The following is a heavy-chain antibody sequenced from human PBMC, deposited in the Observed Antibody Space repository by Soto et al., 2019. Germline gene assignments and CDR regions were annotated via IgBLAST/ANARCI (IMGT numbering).Heavy chain of an antibody. CDR2: ISYDESNK. CDR3: AREDGYNYYSYYGMDV. J-gene: IGHJ6*02. Sequence: GGSLRLSCAASGFTFSSYAMHWVRQAPGKGLEWVAVISYDESNKYYADSVKGRFTISRDNSKNTLYLQMSSLRGEDTAVYYCAREDGYNYYSYYGMDVWGQGTTVTVSS. CDR1: GFTFSSYA. V-gene: IGHV3-30-3*01. D-gene: IGHD5-12*01.